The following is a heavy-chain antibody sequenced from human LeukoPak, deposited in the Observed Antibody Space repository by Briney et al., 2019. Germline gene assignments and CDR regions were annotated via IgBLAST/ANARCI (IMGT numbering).Heavy chain of an antibody. D-gene: IGHD2-15*01. J-gene: IGHJ3*02. CDR1: GGTFSSYA. V-gene: IGHV1-69*06. Sequence: GSSVKVSCKASGGTFSSYAISWVRQAPGQGLEWMGGIIPIFGTANYAQKFQGRVAITADKSTSTAYMEPTSLRSEDTAVYYCARRPDIDAFDIWGQGTMVTVSS. CDR3: ARRPDIDAFDI. CDR2: IIPIFGTA.